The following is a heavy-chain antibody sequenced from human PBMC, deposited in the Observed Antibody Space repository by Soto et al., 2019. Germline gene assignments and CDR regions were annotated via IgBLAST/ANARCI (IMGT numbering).Heavy chain of an antibody. CDR2: IYYSGST. D-gene: IGHD3-3*01. J-gene: IGHJ4*02. Sequence: QVQLQESGPGLVKPSQTLSLTCTVSGGSISSGGYYWSWIRQHPGKGLEWIGYIYYSGSTYYNPSLKSRVTISVDMFKIQFSLKLSSVTAADTAVYYCARGQITIFGVVTQYYYFDYWGQGTLVTVSS. CDR1: GGSISSGGYY. V-gene: IGHV4-31*03. CDR3: ARGQITIFGVVTQYYYFDY.